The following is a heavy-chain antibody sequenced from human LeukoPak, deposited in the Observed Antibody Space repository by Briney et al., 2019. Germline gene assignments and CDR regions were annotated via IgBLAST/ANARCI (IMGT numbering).Heavy chain of an antibody. CDR3: ARYYYDSSVYYPDY. CDR1: GYTFTGYY. D-gene: IGHD3-22*01. V-gene: IGHV1-2*04. J-gene: IGHJ4*02. Sequence: GASVKVSCKASGYTFTGYYMHWVRQAPGQGLEWMGWINPNSGGTNYAQKFQGWVTMTRNTSISTAYMELSRLRSDDTAVYYCARYYYDSSVYYPDYWGQGTLVTVSS. CDR2: INPNSGGT.